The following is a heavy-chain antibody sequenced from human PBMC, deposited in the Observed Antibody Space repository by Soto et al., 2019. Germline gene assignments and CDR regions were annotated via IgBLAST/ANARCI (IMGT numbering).Heavy chain of an antibody. Sequence: QVPLVQSGAEVKKPGASVKVSCKASGYTFTNYGVSWVRQAPGQGLEWMGWINTYKGNTNYAQKFQGRATMTTDTSTSTAYMELRSLRSADTAIYYCAKVQEKWSKFFDYWGQGTLVTVSS. D-gene: IGHD2-15*01. CDR2: INTYKGNT. V-gene: IGHV1-18*01. CDR3: AKVQEKWSKFFDY. J-gene: IGHJ4*02. CDR1: GYTFTNYG.